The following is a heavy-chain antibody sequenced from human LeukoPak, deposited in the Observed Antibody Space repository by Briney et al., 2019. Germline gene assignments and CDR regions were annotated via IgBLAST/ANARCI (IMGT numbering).Heavy chain of an antibody. CDR2: IIPIFGTA. Sequence: SVKVSCKASGYTFTSYYMHWVRQAPGQGLEWMGGIIPIFGTANYAQKFQGRVTITADESTSTAYMELSSLRSEDTAVYYCARYYDSSGYYSTYYFDYWGQGTLVTVSS. V-gene: IGHV1-69*13. D-gene: IGHD3-22*01. J-gene: IGHJ4*02. CDR1: GYTFTSYY. CDR3: ARYYDSSGYYSTYYFDY.